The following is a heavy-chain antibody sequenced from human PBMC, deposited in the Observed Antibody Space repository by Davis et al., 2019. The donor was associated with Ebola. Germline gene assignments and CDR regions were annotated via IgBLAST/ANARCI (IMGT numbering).Heavy chain of an antibody. V-gene: IGHV1-46*01. CDR2: INPSGGST. J-gene: IGHJ6*02. D-gene: IGHD3-10*01. Sequence: AASVQVSCQASRYTFTSYYMHWVRQAPGQGLEWMGIINPSGGSTSHAQKFQGRVTMTRDTSTSTVYMELSSLRSEDQAVYYGERDRVRGVSKTYRMDVWGQGTTVTVSS. CDR3: ERDRVRGVSKTYRMDV. CDR1: RYTFTSYY.